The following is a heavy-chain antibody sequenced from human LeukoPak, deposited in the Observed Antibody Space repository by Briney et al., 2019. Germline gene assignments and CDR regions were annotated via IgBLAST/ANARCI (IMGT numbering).Heavy chain of an antibody. D-gene: IGHD2-15*01. Sequence: GGSLRLSCAVSGFTISDYSMNWVRQAPGKGLEWVAYMSSSSTTICYVDSVKGRFTISRDNAKNSLYLQMNSLRAEDTAVYYCAKAQERYCSGGSCPGAFDIWGQGTMVTVSS. CDR2: MSSSSTTI. J-gene: IGHJ3*02. CDR3: AKAQERYCSGGSCPGAFDI. V-gene: IGHV3-48*01. CDR1: GFTISDYS.